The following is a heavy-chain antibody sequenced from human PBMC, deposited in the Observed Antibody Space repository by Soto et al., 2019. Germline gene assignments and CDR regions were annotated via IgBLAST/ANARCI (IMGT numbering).Heavy chain of an antibody. CDR3: ARTFYYGSGTSDY. CDR2: IYCSGSA. CDR1: GGSISSGDSY. V-gene: IGHV4-31*03. D-gene: IGHD3-10*01. J-gene: IGHJ4*02. Sequence: PSETLSLTCTVSGGSISSGDSYWTWIRQHPGTGLEWIGYIYCSGSAYYNPSLKSRVTISVDTSRSQFSLKLSSVTAADTAVYYCARTFYYGSGTSDYWGQGTLVTVSS.